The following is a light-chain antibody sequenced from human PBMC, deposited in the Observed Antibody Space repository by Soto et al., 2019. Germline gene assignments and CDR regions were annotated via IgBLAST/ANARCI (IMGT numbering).Light chain of an antibody. Sequence: DTQMTQSPSTLSASVGDRVAITCRASQSISGWLAWYQQKPGKAPKLLIYKTSTLETGVPSRFSGSGSGTEFTLTISSLQPDDFATYYCQQYNSYWTFGQGTKVDI. CDR1: QSISGW. CDR3: QQYNSYWT. CDR2: KTS. V-gene: IGKV1-5*03. J-gene: IGKJ1*01.